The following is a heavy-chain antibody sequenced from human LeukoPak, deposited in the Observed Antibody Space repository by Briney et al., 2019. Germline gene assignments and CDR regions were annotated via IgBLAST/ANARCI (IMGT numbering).Heavy chain of an antibody. D-gene: IGHD6-13*01. J-gene: IGHJ4*02. V-gene: IGHV3-23*01. Sequence: GGSLRLSCAASGFTLSSYAMSWVRQAPGKGLESVSIISGSGDSTYYADSVKGRFTISRDNSKNTLYLQMNSLRAEDTAVYYCAKDNGYGLAAADTLGYFDYWGQGTLVTVSS. CDR2: ISGSGDST. CDR3: AKDNGYGLAAADTLGYFDY. CDR1: GFTLSSYA.